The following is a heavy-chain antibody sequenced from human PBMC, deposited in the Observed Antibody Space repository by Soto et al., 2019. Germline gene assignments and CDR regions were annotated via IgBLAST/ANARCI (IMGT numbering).Heavy chain of an antibody. D-gene: IGHD6-13*01. CDR3: ATGLLAAAPLNY. CDR1: GVTFSDYA. CDR2: IIPLSASA. J-gene: IGHJ4*02. V-gene: IGHV1-69*06. Sequence: QVQLVQSGAEVKKPGSSVKVSCRASGVTFSDYAISWVRQAPGHGLEWMGGIIPLSASAKFAQKFQGRVTITADKSTRTAYMELTSVRSEDTAVYYCATGLLAAAPLNYWGQGTLVTVSS.